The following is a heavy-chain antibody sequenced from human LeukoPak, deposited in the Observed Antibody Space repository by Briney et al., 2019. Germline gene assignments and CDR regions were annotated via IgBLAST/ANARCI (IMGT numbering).Heavy chain of an antibody. V-gene: IGHV4-59*11. CDR2: FSYIEST. CDR3: ASDSISMNAFDA. D-gene: IGHD3-22*01. CDR1: GASFTTHY. Sequence: SETLSLTCTVSGASFTTHYWSWIRQPPGEGLEWIGYFSYIESTNYSHSLKSRVTISIDTYKNKVSLKLTLVTAADTAVYYCASDSISMNAFDAWGQGTLVTVSS. J-gene: IGHJ3*01.